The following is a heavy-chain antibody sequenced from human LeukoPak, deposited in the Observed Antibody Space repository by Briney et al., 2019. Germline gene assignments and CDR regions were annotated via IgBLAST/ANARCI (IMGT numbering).Heavy chain of an antibody. CDR1: GFRLQSYW. CDR3: ARGGDWYEF. D-gene: IGHD2-15*01. Sequence: LAGGSLRLSCAGSGFRLQSYWMSWVRQAPGKGLEWVAKTNTDGGAKYYADSVRGRFSISRDNAKNSQYLQMNSLRAEDTAVYYCARGGDWYEFWGQGTLVTVSS. CDR2: TNTDGGAK. V-gene: IGHV3-7*01. J-gene: IGHJ5*01.